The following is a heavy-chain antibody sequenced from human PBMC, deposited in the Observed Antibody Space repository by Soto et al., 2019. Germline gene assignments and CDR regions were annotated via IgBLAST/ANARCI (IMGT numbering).Heavy chain of an antibody. V-gene: IGHV3-23*01. D-gene: IGHD3-16*01. J-gene: IGHJ6*02. Sequence: ESGGGVVQPGGSLRLSCAVSGFTFSSYVMSWVRQAPGKGLGWVSSISGSGGGTHYPESVKGRFIISRDNSKNMLYLQVNSLSAEDTAVYYCAKDAATTFQYYYYGMDVWGQGTTVTVSS. CDR3: AKDAATTFQYYYYGMDV. CDR1: GFTFSSYV. CDR2: ISGSGGGT.